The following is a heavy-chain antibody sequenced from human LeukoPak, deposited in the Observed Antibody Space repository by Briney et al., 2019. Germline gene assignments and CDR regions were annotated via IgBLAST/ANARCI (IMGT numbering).Heavy chain of an antibody. CDR2: IRADGGST. J-gene: IGHJ3*01. D-gene: IGHD3-22*01. CDR1: GFTFRDYT. Sequence: GGSLRLSCAASGFTFRDYTMHWVRQAPGKGLESVSVIRADGGSTSYASSVRGRFTISRDNSKNILFLHLGSLTSDDLAVYYCARGSYYHDHSGYALDVWGQGTMVTVSS. V-gene: IGHV3-64*01. CDR3: ARGSYYHDHSGYALDV.